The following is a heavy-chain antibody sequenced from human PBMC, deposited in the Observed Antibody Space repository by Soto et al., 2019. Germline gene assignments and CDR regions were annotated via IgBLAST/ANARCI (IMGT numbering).Heavy chain of an antibody. CDR3: ARGVSGSGNYYTGPSAFDI. CDR1: GGTLSDHG. D-gene: IGHD3-10*01. CDR2: TIPVFNTA. Sequence: QVQLEQSGAEVKKPGSSVKISCKASGGTLSDHGVSWLRQAPGQGLEWVGGTIPVFNTAKYAPKFQGRVMIAADNSTNIAYMELGSLRSADTAFYYCARGVSGSGNYYTGPSAFDIWGQGTLVIVSS. V-gene: IGHV1-69*06. J-gene: IGHJ3*02.